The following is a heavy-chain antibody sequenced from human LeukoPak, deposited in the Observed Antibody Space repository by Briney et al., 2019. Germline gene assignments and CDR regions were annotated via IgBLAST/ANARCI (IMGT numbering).Heavy chain of an antibody. D-gene: IGHD3-10*01. Sequence: PGGSLRLSCAASGFTFSSYAMSWIRQAPGKGLEWVSAISGSGGSTYYADSVKGRFTISRDNSKNTPYLQMNSLRAEDTAVYYCAKRPGYYYYGSGPIFDYWGQGTLVTVSS. J-gene: IGHJ4*02. CDR1: GFTFSSYA. V-gene: IGHV3-23*01. CDR3: AKRPGYYYYGSGPIFDY. CDR2: ISGSGGST.